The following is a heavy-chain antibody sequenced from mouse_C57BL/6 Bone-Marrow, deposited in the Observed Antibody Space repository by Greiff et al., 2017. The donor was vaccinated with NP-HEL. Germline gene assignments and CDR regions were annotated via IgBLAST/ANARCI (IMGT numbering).Heavy chain of an antibody. Sequence: EVLLQQSGPELVKPGASVKISCKASGYTFTDYYMNWVKQSHGKSLEWIGDINPNNGGTSYNQKFKGKATLTVDKSSSTAYMELRSLTSEDSAVYYCARWDYYGSPFAYWGQGTLVTVSA. J-gene: IGHJ3*01. D-gene: IGHD1-1*01. V-gene: IGHV1-26*01. CDR2: INPNNGGT. CDR3: ARWDYYGSPFAY. CDR1: GYTFTDYY.